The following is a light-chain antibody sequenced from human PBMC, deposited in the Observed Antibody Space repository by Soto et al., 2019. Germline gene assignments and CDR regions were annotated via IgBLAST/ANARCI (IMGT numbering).Light chain of an antibody. Sequence: DIQMTQSPSSLSACVGDRVTITCRASQSISSYLHWYQQKPGKAPKLLIYAASSLQSGVPSRFSGSGSGTDFTLTISSLQPEDFATYYCQQSYNTPWTFGQGTKVEIK. V-gene: IGKV1-39*01. CDR2: AAS. CDR3: QQSYNTPWT. CDR1: QSISSY. J-gene: IGKJ1*01.